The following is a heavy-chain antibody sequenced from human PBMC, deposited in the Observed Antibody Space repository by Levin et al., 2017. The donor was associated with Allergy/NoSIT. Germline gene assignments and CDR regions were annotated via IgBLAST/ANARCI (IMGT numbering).Heavy chain of an antibody. CDR2: IGGGGSST. Sequence: GGSLRLSCAASGFTFTTYAMSWVRQAPGKGLEWVSAIGGGGSSTYYADSVKGRFTISRDNSKNTLYLQMNSLRAEDTAIYYCARGRGLSYWGQGTLVTVSS. V-gene: IGHV3-23*01. D-gene: IGHD5-12*01. J-gene: IGHJ4*02. CDR3: ARGRGLSY. CDR1: GFTFTTYA.